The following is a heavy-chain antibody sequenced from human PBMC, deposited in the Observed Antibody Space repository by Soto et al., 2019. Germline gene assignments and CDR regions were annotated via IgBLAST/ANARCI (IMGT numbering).Heavy chain of an antibody. Sequence: ETLSLTCTVSGGSISSSSYYWGWIRQPPGKGLEWIGSIYYSGSTYYNPSLKSRVTISVDTSKNQFSLKLSSVTAADTAVYYCARTPGVLRFLEWFLFDYSGQGTLVTVSS. V-gene: IGHV4-39*01. CDR3: ARTPGVLRFLEWFLFDY. CDR2: IYYSGST. CDR1: GGSISSSSYY. D-gene: IGHD3-3*01. J-gene: IGHJ4*02.